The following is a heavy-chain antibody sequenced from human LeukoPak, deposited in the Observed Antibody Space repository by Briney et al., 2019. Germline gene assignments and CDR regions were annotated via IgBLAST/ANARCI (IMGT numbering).Heavy chain of an antibody. CDR2: INEDGSGK. CDR3: GRAYDFSRH. D-gene: IGHD3-3*01. CDR1: GFTFDDDA. Sequence: GGSLRLSCAASGFTFDDDAMHWVRQAPGKGLEWVANINEDGSGKNYVDSVKGRFTISRDNAKNSLSLQMNSLRAEDTALYFCGRAYDFSRHWGQGTLVTVSS. V-gene: IGHV3-7*01. J-gene: IGHJ4*02.